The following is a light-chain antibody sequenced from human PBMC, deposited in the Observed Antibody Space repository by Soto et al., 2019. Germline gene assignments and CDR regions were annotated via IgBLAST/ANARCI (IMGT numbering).Light chain of an antibody. CDR2: GDS. V-gene: IGLV1-40*01. CDR1: SSNIGAGYG. Sequence: HSALTQPPSVSGAPGQRVTISCTGSSSNIGAGYGVHWYIQLPGTAPKLLVYGDSNRPSGVPDRFSGSKSDTSASLAITGLQAEDEADYYCQSYDSSLSGVIFGGGTKLTVL. J-gene: IGLJ2*01. CDR3: QSYDSSLSGVI.